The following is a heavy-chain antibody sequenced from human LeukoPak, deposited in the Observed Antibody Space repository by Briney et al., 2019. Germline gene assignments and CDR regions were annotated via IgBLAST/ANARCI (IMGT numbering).Heavy chain of an antibody. CDR1: GFTFSTYN. CDR2: ITSGGTYT. CDR3: ARGHYDILTASYKWTPDY. D-gene: IGHD3-9*01. J-gene: IGHJ4*02. V-gene: IGHV3-21*06. Sequence: GGSLRLSCAASGFTFSTYNMNWVRQAPGKGLEWVSSITSGGTYTYYADSVKARFTTSRDNAKNSLSLQLSSLRAEDTAVYYCARGHYDILTASYKWTPDYWGQGVLVTVSS.